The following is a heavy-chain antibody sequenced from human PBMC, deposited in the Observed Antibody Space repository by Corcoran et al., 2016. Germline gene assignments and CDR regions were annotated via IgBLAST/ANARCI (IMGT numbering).Heavy chain of an antibody. CDR2: INPSGGST. CDR3: ARGSDFWSGYQSYFDY. Sequence: QVQLVQSGAEVKKPGASVKVSCKASGYTFTSYYMHWVRQAPGQGLEWMGIINPSGGSTSYAQKFPGRVTMTRDTSTSTVYMELSSLGSEDTAVYYCARGSDFWSGYQSYFDYWGQGTLVTVSS. V-gene: IGHV1-46*01. CDR1: GYTFTSYY. J-gene: IGHJ4*02. D-gene: IGHD3-3*01.